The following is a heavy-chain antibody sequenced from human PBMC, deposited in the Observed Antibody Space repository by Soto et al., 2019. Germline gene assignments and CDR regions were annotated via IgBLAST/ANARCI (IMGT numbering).Heavy chain of an antibody. CDR2: VFWNDDK. D-gene: IGHD6-13*01. J-gene: IGHJ4*02. CDR3: APRPPIYSSSWDY. CDR1: GFSLSTSGVG. Sequence: SGPTLVNPTQTLTLTCTFSGFSLSTSGVGVGWVRQPPGKALEWLALVFWNDDKRYSPSLKSRLIITKDTSKKQVVLTMTNMDPVDTAIYYCAPRPPIYSSSWDYWGPGTQVAVSS. V-gene: IGHV2-5*01.